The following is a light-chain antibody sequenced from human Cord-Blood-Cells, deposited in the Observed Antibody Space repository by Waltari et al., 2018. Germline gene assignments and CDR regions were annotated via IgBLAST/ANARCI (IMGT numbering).Light chain of an antibody. CDR1: NIGSKS. Sequence: SYVLTQPPSVSVAPGKTARLTCGGHNIGSKSMHWYQQKPGQAPVLVIYYDSDRPSGIPERFSGSNSGNTATLTISRVEAGDEADYYCQVWDSSSDHPVFGGGTKLTVL. J-gene: IGLJ3*02. CDR3: QVWDSSSDHPV. CDR2: YDS. V-gene: IGLV3-21*04.